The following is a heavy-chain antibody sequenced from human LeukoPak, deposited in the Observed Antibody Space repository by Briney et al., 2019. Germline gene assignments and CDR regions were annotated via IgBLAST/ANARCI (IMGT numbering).Heavy chain of an antibody. CDR3: ARGGPTIFGVVTYVDY. CDR1: GFTFSSYS. D-gene: IGHD3-3*01. Sequence: GGSLRLSCAASGFTFSSYSMNWVRQAPGKGLEWVSSISSSSSYIYYADSVKGRFTISRDNAKNSLYLQMNSLRAEDTAVYYCARGGPTIFGVVTYVDYWGQGTLVTVSS. V-gene: IGHV3-21*01. J-gene: IGHJ4*02. CDR2: ISSSSSYI.